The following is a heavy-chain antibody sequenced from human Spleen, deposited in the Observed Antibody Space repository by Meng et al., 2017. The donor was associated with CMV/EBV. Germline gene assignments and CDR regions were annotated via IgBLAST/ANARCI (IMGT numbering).Heavy chain of an antibody. D-gene: IGHD1-26*01. CDR1: GFTFSRYG. Sequence: GGSLRLSCAASGFTFSRYGMHWVRQAPGKGLEWVAVIWYDGSNKYYGDSLKGRFTMSRDNSKNTLYLQMNSLRAEDTAVYYCARSWDGMDVWGQGTTVTVSS. J-gene: IGHJ6*02. CDR3: ARSWDGMDV. CDR2: IWYDGSNK. V-gene: IGHV3-33*01.